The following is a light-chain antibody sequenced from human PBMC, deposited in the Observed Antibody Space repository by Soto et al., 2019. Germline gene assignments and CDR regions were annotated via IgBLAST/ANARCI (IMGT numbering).Light chain of an antibody. V-gene: IGKV1-5*01. CDR2: DAS. Sequence: QRTQSPSTLSASVGDRVTITCRASQSISSWLAWYLQTLGKAPKLLIYDASNLESGVPSRFSDSVSGTELTLTNNCFQPYDQATQFREPYRTCSWALGQGTKVDIK. CDR1: QSISSW. CDR3: EPYRTCSWA. J-gene: IGKJ1*01.